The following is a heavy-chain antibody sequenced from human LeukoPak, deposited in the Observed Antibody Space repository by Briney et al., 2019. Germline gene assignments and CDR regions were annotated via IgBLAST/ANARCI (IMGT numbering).Heavy chain of an antibody. CDR1: GGSISSGDYY. V-gene: IGHV4-30-4*01. J-gene: IGHJ4*02. Sequence: SETLSLTCTVSGGSISSGDYYWSWIRQPPGKGLEWIGYIYYSGSTYYNPSLKSRVTISVDTSKNQFSLKLSSVTAADTAVYYCARVHMVRGVRYSPYFDYWGQGTLVTVSS. CDR2: IYYSGST. D-gene: IGHD3-10*01. CDR3: ARVHMVRGVRYSPYFDY.